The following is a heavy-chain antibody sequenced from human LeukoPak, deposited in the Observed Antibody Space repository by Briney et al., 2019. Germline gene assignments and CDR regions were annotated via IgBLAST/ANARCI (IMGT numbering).Heavy chain of an antibody. Sequence: GGSLRLSCAASGFTFSRYRMRWVRHAPGKGLVWVSRINSDGSSTTYADSVKGRFTISRDNAKNTLCVQMNSLRAENTAAYYCAQRITRFRDVWGKGTTVTISS. V-gene: IGHV3-74*01. CDR1: GFTFSRYR. D-gene: IGHD3-10*01. J-gene: IGHJ6*04. CDR2: INSDGSST. CDR3: AQRITRFRDV.